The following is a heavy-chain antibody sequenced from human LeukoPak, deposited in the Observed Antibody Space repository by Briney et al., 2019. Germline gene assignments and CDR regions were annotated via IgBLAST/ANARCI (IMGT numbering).Heavy chain of an antibody. D-gene: IGHD2-2*01. CDR3: ARDYAYTMDV. CDR1: GFAFSTYW. V-gene: IGHV3-74*01. J-gene: IGHJ6*02. CDR2: INSDGSGT. Sequence: PGGSLRLSCAASGFAFSTYWMHWVRQAPGKGLVWVSLINSDGSGTGYADSVRGRFTISRDNAKTTLYLQVNSLRAEDTAVYYCARDYAYTMDVWGQGTTVTVSS.